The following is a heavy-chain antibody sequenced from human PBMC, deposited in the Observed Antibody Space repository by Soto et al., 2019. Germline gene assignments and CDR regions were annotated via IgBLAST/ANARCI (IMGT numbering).Heavy chain of an antibody. V-gene: IGHV4-34*01. D-gene: IGHD3-3*01. J-gene: IGHJ5*02. Sequence: SETLSLTCAVYGGSFSGYYWSWIRQPPGKGLEWIGEINHSGSTNYNPSLKSRVTISVDTSKNQFSLKLSSVTAADTAVYYCARVAVDFWSGYYSVRSWFDPWGQGTLVTVSS. CDR1: GGSFSGYY. CDR2: INHSGST. CDR3: ARVAVDFWSGYYSVRSWFDP.